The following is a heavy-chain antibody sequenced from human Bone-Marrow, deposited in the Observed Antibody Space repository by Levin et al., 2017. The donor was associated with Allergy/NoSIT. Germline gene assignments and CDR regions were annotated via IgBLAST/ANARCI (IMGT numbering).Heavy chain of an antibody. J-gene: IGHJ4*02. CDR1: GYTFITYD. CDR2: INPNRGNT. CDR3: ARGHPGSGKYYVDF. Sequence: AASVKVSCEASGYTFITYDINWVRQAPGQGLEWMGWINPNRGNTGYAQKFQGRVTMTRDTSIGTAYMELSSLRSDDTAMYYCARGHPGSGKYYVDFWGQGTLVTVSS. D-gene: IGHD1-26*01. V-gene: IGHV1-8*01.